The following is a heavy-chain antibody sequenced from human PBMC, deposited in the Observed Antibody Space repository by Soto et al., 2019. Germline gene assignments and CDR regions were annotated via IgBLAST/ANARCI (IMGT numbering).Heavy chain of an antibody. J-gene: IGHJ6*03. V-gene: IGHV4-59*01. Sequence: SETLSLTCTVSGGSISSYYWSWIRQPPGKGLEWIGYIYYSGSTNYNPSLKSRVTIPVDTSKNQFSLKLSSVTAADTAVYYCARVGVSSYYYYYMDVWGKGTTVTV. CDR3: ARVGVSSYYYYYMDV. CDR2: IYYSGST. CDR1: GGSISSYY.